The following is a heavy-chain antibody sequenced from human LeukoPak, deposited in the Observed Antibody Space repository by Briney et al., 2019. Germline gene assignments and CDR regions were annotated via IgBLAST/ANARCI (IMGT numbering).Heavy chain of an antibody. Sequence: GGSLRLSCAASGFIFSNYGMNWVRQAPGKGLEWVSAIDSSGSYTWYDDSVKGRFTISRDNSKNTLYLQMNSLRAEDTAVYYCAKGSAGGRPYYFDYWGQGTLVPVSS. J-gene: IGHJ4*02. CDR2: IDSSGSYT. CDR3: AKGSAGGRPYYFDY. CDR1: GFIFSNYG. D-gene: IGHD6-13*01. V-gene: IGHV3-23*05.